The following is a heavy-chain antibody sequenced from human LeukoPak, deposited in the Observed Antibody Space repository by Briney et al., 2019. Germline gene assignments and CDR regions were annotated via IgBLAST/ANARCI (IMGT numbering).Heavy chain of an antibody. D-gene: IGHD3-10*01. V-gene: IGHV4-59*01. J-gene: IGHJ4*02. CDR1: GGSFSSYY. CDR3: ARQVYGSGSNPFDY. Sequence: SETLSLTCAVYGGSFSSYYWSWIRQPPGKGLEWIGYIYYSGSTNYNPSLKSRVTISVDTSKNQFSLKLSSVTAADTAVYYCARQVYGSGSNPFDYWGQGTLVTVSS. CDR2: IYYSGST.